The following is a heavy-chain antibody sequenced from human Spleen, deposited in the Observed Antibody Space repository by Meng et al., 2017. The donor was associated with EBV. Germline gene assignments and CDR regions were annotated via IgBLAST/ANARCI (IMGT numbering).Heavy chain of an antibody. CDR2: IKDTGST. Sequence: QGQLQDGGAGLLKPPATLSRTWAVYGASLRGHYWSWIRQAPGKGLEWIGEIKDTGSTNYNLSLKGRVTISVDKSNNQFSLKLTSVTAADTAVYYCARFYTYGDVPSEADSWGQGNLVTVSS. D-gene: IGHD4-17*01. CDR1: GASLRGHY. J-gene: IGHJ4*02. V-gene: IGHV4-34*01. CDR3: ARFYTYGDVPSEADS.